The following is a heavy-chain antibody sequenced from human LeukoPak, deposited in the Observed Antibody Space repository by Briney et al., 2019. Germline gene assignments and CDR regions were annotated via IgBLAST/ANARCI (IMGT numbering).Heavy chain of an antibody. V-gene: IGHV3-15*01. CDR3: TTDMDR. CDR2: IKSKSDGETI. CDR1: GFTFSNAW. Sequence: GGSLRLSCTASGFTFSNAWVSWVRQAPGKGLEWVGRIKSKSDGETIDYAAPVQGRFSISRDDSKNTLYLQMNSLKTEDTAVYYCTTDMDRWGQGTLVIVSS. J-gene: IGHJ5*02.